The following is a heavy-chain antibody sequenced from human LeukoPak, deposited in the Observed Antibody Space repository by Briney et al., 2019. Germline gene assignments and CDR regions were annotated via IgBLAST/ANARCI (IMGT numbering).Heavy chain of an antibody. D-gene: IGHD3-22*01. V-gene: IGHV3-23*01. CDR3: AKGRGYYYDSSGYYYIFDY. CDR2: ISGSGGSP. J-gene: IGHJ4*02. CDR1: GFTFSSYA. Sequence: GGSLRLSCAGSGFTFSSYAMSWVRPAPGKGLEWVSAISGSGGSPYYADSVKGRFTISRDNSKNTLYLQMNSLRAEDTAVYYCAKGRGYYYDSSGYYYIFDYWGQGTLVTVSS.